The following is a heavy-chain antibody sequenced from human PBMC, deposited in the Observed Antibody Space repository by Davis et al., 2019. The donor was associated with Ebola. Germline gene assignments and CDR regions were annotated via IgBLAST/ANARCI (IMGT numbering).Heavy chain of an antibody. CDR1: GDSVSSGG. V-gene: IGHV6-1*01. Sequence: HPQTLSLTCAISGDSVSSGGWNWIRQPPSRGLECLGRTYYSSKWYTDSTLSVKSRITISADTAKNQLSLHLDSVTPEDTAVYYCARLNWGLKAFDIWGQGTVVTVSS. CDR3: ARLNWGLKAFDI. D-gene: IGHD7-27*01. J-gene: IGHJ3*02. CDR2: TYYSSKWYT.